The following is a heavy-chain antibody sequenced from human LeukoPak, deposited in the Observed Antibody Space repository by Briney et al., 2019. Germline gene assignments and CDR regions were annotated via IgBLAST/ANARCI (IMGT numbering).Heavy chain of an antibody. CDR1: GDSISTYY. V-gene: IGHV4-59*01. CDR3: ARGVAGYGPYDY. D-gene: IGHD5-12*01. Sequence: KPPETLSLTCTVSGDSISTYYWSCIPQPPGKALEWIGYMYYSGSTHYNPSLKSRVTISLDTPKNQSALRLNSVTAADTAVYYCARGVAGYGPYDYWGQGTLITVSS. CDR2: MYYSGST. J-gene: IGHJ4*02.